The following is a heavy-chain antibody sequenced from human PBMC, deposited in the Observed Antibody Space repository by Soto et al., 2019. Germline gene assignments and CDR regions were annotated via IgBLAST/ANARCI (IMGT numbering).Heavy chain of an antibody. CDR2: INGGGGSA. J-gene: IGHJ4*02. CDR1: GFTFNNYA. Sequence: EVQLLESGGGLVQPGGSLRLSCAASGFTFNNYAMPWVRQAPGKGLEWVSGINGGGGSAYYADSVKGRFIISRDNSRNTLYVQMNSLRVEDTAVYYCAKDRTSDWGAVDWGQGTLVTVSS. V-gene: IGHV3-23*01. CDR3: AKDRTSDWGAVD. D-gene: IGHD7-27*01.